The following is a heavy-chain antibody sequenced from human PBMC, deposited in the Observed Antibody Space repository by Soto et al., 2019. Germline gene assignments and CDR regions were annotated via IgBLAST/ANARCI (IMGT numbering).Heavy chain of an antibody. CDR2: ISGSGGST. CDR3: AKYADSSGYYNYYYYGMDV. Sequence: EVQLLESGGGLVQPGGSLRLSCAASGFTFSSYAMSWVRQAPGKGLEWVSAISGSGGSTYYADSVKGRFTISRDNSKNTLYLQMNSLRAADTAVYYCAKYADSSGYYNYYYYGMDVWGQGTTVTVSS. D-gene: IGHD3-22*01. V-gene: IGHV3-23*01. J-gene: IGHJ6*02. CDR1: GFTFSSYA.